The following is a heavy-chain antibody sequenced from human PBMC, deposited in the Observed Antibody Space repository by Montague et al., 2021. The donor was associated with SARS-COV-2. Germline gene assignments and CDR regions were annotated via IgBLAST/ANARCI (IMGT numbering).Heavy chain of an antibody. D-gene: IGHD3-10*01. Sequence: SETLSLTCAVYGGSFSGYYWSWIRQPPEKGLEWIGEINQSGRTNNNPSPKSRVIIPVDTSKNQFSLKLSSVTAADTAVYYRARRGSSVWGVTVSAELDYWGQGILVIVSS. CDR1: GGSFSGYY. CDR2: INQSGRT. J-gene: IGHJ4*02. CDR3: ARRGSSVWGVTVSAELDY. V-gene: IGHV4-34*01.